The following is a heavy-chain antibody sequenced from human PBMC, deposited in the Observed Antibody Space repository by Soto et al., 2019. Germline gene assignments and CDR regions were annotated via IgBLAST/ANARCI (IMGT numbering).Heavy chain of an antibody. J-gene: IGHJ6*02. Sequence: HPGGSLRLSCAASGFTFSSYAMHWVRQAPGKGLEWVAVISYDGDNKYYADSVKGRFTISRDNSKNTLNLQMNSLRPEDSAVYYCARGGYCSSSSCYRYGMDVWGQGTTVTVSS. V-gene: IGHV3-30-3*01. CDR2: ISYDGDNK. CDR1: GFTFSSYA. D-gene: IGHD2-2*03. CDR3: ARGGYCSSSSCYRYGMDV.